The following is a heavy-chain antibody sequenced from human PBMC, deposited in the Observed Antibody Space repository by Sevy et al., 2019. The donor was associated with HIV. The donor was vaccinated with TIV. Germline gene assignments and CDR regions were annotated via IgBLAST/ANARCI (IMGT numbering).Heavy chain of an antibody. CDR2: INLDGSET. V-gene: IGHV3-7*01. CDR3: ARLFYGSADY. Sequence: GGSLRLSCAASGFTFSSYWMSWVRQAPGKGLEWLATINLDGSETFYVDSVKGRFTLSRHNPRKSVYLQMTSLSVEDTAVDYCARLFYGSADYWGQGTLVTVSS. CDR1: GFTFSSYW. J-gene: IGHJ4*02. D-gene: IGHD3-10*01.